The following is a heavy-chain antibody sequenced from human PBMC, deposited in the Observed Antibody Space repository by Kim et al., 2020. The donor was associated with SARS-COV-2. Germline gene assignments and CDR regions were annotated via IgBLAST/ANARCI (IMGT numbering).Heavy chain of an antibody. J-gene: IGHJ4*02. CDR2: I. D-gene: IGHD2-15*01. Sequence: IYYADSVKCRFTISRDNAKNSLYLQMNSLRAEDTAVYYCATGRVAADFDYWGQGTLVTVSS. CDR3: ATGRVAADFDY. V-gene: IGHV3-21*01.